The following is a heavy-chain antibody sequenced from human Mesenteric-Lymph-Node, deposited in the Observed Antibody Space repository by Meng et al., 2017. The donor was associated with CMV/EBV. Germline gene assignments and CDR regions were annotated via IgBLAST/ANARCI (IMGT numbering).Heavy chain of an antibody. J-gene: IGHJ6*02. Sequence: GESLKISCAASGFTFSNYAMHWVRQAPGKGLEWVSYISSSGSTIYYADSVKGRFTISRDNAKNSLYLQMNSLRAEDTAVYYCARQYYYDSSGYSYYYYGMDVWGQGTTVTVSS. CDR3: ARQYYYDSSGYSYYYYGMDV. V-gene: IGHV3-48*03. CDR2: ISSSGSTI. D-gene: IGHD3-22*01. CDR1: GFTFSNYA.